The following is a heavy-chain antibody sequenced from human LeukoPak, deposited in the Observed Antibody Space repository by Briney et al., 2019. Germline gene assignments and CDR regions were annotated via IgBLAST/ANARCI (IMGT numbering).Heavy chain of an antibody. CDR1: GFTFSNAW. Sequence: GGSLRLSCAASGFTFSNAWMSWVRQAPGKGLEWVSVIYSGGSTYYADSVKGRFTISRDNSKNTLYLQMNSLRAEDTAVYYCARDLAYYDSSGYYYYFDYWGQGTLVTVSS. D-gene: IGHD3-22*01. CDR2: IYSGGST. CDR3: ARDLAYYDSSGYYYYFDY. J-gene: IGHJ4*02. V-gene: IGHV3-66*01.